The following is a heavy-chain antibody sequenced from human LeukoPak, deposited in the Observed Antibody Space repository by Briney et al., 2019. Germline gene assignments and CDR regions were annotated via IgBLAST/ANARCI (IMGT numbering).Heavy chain of an antibody. Sequence: PSQTLSLTCTVSGGSISSGGYYWSWIRQPPGKGLEWIGYIYHSGSTYYNPSLKSRVTISVDRSKNQFSLKLSSVTAADTAVYYCAGGIRPGGPYCSSTSCYRSGWFDPWGQGTLVTVSS. CDR1: GGSISSGGYY. J-gene: IGHJ5*02. CDR3: AGGIRPGGPYCSSTSCYRSGWFDP. CDR2: IYHSGST. V-gene: IGHV4-30-2*01. D-gene: IGHD2-2*01.